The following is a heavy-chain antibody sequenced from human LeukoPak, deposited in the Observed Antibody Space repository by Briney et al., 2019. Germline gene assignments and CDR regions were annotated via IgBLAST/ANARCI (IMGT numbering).Heavy chain of an antibody. CDR1: GYSFSNCA. V-gene: IGHV7-4-1*02. CDR3: ARALDSLGGLSLPDY. Sequence: ASVKVSCKASGYSFSNCALNWVRQAPGQGLEFMGWIHPSTGNPSYAQGFSGRFVFSLDTSVTTTYLQISDLKAEDTAVYFCARALDSLGGLSLPDYWGQGTLVTVSS. D-gene: IGHD3-16*02. CDR2: IHPSTGNP. J-gene: IGHJ4*02.